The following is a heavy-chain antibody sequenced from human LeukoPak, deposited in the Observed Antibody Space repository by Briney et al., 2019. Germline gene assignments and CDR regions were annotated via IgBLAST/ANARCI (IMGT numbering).Heavy chain of an antibody. CDR3: ARGVPAAPRRAFDY. CDR1: AFTFSSYS. D-gene: IGHD2-2*01. J-gene: IGHJ4*02. CDR2: ISSSSRYI. Sequence: GGSLRRSSAASAFTFSSYSMNWVAQAPGKGLKWASSISSSSRYIYYADSVKGSFTISRDNAKNSLDLQVNSLRAEDTAVYYCARGVPAAPRRAFDYWGQGAMVTVSS. V-gene: IGHV3-21*01.